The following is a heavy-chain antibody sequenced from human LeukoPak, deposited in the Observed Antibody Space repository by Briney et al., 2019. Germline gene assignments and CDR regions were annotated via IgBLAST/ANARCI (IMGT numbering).Heavy chain of an antibody. CDR1: GVSISGYY. J-gene: IGHJ4*02. CDR2: IFYRESFSYGGTT. Sequence: SETLSLTCTVSGVSISGYYWIWIRQPPGRSLEYIGSIFYRESFSYGGTTFYNPSLQSRVTISVDTSENAFSLRLSSVTAADTAVYYCARQISGNKDYWGQGTLFTVSS. CDR3: ARQISGNKDY. V-gene: IGHV4-59*05. D-gene: IGHD1/OR15-1a*01.